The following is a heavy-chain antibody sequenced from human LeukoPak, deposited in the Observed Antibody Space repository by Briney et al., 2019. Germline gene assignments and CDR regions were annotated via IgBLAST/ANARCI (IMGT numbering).Heavy chain of an antibody. CDR2: IYYSGST. D-gene: IGHD5-18*01. CDR1: GGSISSGDYY. Sequence: SQTLSLTCTVSGGSISSGDYYWSWIRQPPGKGVEWIGYIYYSGSTYYNPSLKSRVTISVDTSKNQFSLKLSSVTAADTAVYYCASYQIQLWAFFAYWGQGTLVTVSS. V-gene: IGHV4-30-4*01. J-gene: IGHJ4*02. CDR3: ASYQIQLWAFFAY.